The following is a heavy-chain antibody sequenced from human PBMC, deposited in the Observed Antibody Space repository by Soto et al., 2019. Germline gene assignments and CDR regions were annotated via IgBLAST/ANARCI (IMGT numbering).Heavy chain of an antibody. CDR1: GGSFSCYY. J-gene: IGHJ5*02. CDR2: INHSGST. CDR3: ARGAFSSSFSTNWFDP. V-gene: IGHV4-34*01. D-gene: IGHD6-13*01. Sequence: SETLCLTCAVDGGSFSCYYWSWIRQPPGKGLEWIGEINHSGSTNYNPSHKSRVTISVDTSKNQFSLKLSSVTAADTAVYYCARGAFSSSFSTNWFDPWGQGTLVTVSS.